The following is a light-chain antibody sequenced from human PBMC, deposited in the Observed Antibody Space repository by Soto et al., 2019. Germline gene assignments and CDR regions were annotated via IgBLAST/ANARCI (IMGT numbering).Light chain of an antibody. Sequence: DIQITQSPSTLSGSVGDRVTITCRASQTISSWLDWYQQKPGKAPKLLIYAASSLKSGVPSRFSGSGSGTEFTLTISSLQPEDFETDYCQHCYTTPEAFGQGTKVDIK. CDR3: QHCYTTPEA. J-gene: IGKJ1*01. V-gene: IGKV1-5*03. CDR1: QTISSW. CDR2: AAS.